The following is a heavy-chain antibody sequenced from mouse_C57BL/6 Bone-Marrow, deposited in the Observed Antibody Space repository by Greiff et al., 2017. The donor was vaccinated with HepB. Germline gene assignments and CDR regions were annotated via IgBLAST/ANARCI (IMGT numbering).Heavy chain of an antibody. D-gene: IGHD2-1*01. Sequence: VQLQQPGAELVKPGASVKMSCKASGYTFTSYWITWVKQSPGQGLEWIGDIYPGSGSTNYNEKFKSKATLTVDTSSSTAYMQLSSLTSEDSAVYYCARRGYGKRGRDYWGQGTTLTVSS. CDR2: IYPGSGST. J-gene: IGHJ2*01. CDR3: ARRGYGKRGRDY. V-gene: IGHV1-55*01. CDR1: GYTFTSYW.